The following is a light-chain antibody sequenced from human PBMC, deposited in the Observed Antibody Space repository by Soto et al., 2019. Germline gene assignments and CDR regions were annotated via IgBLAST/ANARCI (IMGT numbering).Light chain of an antibody. Sequence: DIVMTQSPLSLPVTPGEPASISCRSSQSLLHSNGYNYLDWYLQKPGQSPQLLIYLGSNRASGVPDRFSGSGSGTDFTLKISRVEAEDVGFYYCMQALQPPPTFGQGTKVEIK. CDR3: MQALQPPPT. V-gene: IGKV2-28*01. CDR1: QSLLHSNGYNY. J-gene: IGKJ1*01. CDR2: LGS.